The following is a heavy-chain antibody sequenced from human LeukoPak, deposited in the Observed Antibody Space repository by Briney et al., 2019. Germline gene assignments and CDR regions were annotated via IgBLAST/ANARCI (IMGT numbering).Heavy chain of an antibody. D-gene: IGHD4-23*01. CDR3: ARDRRVIDY. V-gene: IGHV3-7*01. J-gene: IGHJ4*02. CDR2: IKQDGSEK. CDR1: GLTFSSYW. Sequence: GGSLRLSCAASGLTFSSYWMSWVRQAPGKGLEWVANIKQDGSEKYYVDSVKGRFTISRDNAKNSLYLQMNSLRAEDTAVYYCARDRRVIDYWGQGTLVTVSS.